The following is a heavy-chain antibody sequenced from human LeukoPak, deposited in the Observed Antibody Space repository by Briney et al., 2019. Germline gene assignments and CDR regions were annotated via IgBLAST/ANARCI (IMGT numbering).Heavy chain of an antibody. J-gene: IGHJ4*02. V-gene: IGHV3-23*01. CDR2: ISGGGDNT. CDR3: ARVYSSGWYRHDH. Sequence: GGSLRLSCAASGFTFSSYPMSWVRQAPEKGLEWVSAISGGGDNTYYAASVMGRFTISRDNSKNTLYLQMNSLRVEDTAVYYCARVYSSGWYRHDHWGQGTLVTVSS. D-gene: IGHD6-19*01. CDR1: GFTFSSYP.